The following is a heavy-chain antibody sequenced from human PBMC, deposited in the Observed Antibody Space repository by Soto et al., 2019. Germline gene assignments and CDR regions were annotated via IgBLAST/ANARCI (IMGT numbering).Heavy chain of an antibody. CDR3: ASPTTYYYDSSGYYDAFDI. J-gene: IGHJ3*02. D-gene: IGHD3-22*01. Sequence: ASVKVSCKASGGTFSSYAISWVRQAPGQGFEWMGGIIPIFGTANYAQKFQGGVTITADESTSTAYMELSSLRSEDTAVYYCASPTTYYYDSSGYYDAFDIWGQGTMVTVSS. CDR2: IIPIFGTA. CDR1: GGTFSSYA. V-gene: IGHV1-69*13.